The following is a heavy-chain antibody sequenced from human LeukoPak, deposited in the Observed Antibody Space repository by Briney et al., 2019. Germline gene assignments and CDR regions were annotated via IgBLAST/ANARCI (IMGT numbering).Heavy chain of an antibody. CDR2: IYHSGNT. Sequence: SETLSLTCVVSGYSISSAYYWGWIRQPPGKGLEWIGSIYHSGNTYYNPSLKSRVTISVDTSKNQLSLKLSSVTAADTALYYCVRHKDYYYYYIDVWGKGTTVTVSS. CDR3: VRHKDYYYYYIDV. J-gene: IGHJ6*03. CDR1: GYSISSAYY. V-gene: IGHV4-38-2*01.